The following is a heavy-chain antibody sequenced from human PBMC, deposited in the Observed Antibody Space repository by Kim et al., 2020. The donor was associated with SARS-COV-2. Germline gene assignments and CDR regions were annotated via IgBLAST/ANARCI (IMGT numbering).Heavy chain of an antibody. Sequence: RFTISRDNAKNSLYLQMNSLRAEDTAVYYCARDQGHPQNEQWLVGDAFDIWGQGTMVTVSS. CDR3: ARDQGHPQNEQWLVGDAFDI. V-gene: IGHV3-11*06. D-gene: IGHD6-19*01. J-gene: IGHJ3*02.